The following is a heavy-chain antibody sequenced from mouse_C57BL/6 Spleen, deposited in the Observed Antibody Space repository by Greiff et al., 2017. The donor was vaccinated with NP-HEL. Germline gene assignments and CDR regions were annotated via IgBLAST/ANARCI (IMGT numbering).Heavy chain of an antibody. CDR3: ARPFITTVVAHWYFDV. Sequence: VQGVESGPELVKPGASVKISCKASGYAFSSSWMNWVKQRPGKGLEWIGRIYPGDGDTNYNGNFKGKATLTADKSSSTAYMQLSSLTSEDSAVYFCARPFITTVVAHWYFDVWGTGTTVTVSS. CDR2: IYPGDGDT. CDR1: GYAFSSSW. J-gene: IGHJ1*03. V-gene: IGHV1-82*01. D-gene: IGHD1-1*01.